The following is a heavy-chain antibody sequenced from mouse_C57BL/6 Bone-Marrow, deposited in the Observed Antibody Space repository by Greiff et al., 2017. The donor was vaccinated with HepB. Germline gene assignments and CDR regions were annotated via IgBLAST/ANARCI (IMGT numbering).Heavy chain of an antibody. Sequence: EVQLQQSGPELVKPGASVKISCKASGYTFTDYYMNWVKQSHGKSLEWIGDINPNNGGTSYNQKFKGKATLTVDKSSSTAYMELRSLTSEDSAVYYCAIWDWFAYWGQGTLVTVSA. CDR1: GYTFTDYY. J-gene: IGHJ3*01. V-gene: IGHV1-26*01. CDR2: INPNNGGT. D-gene: IGHD4-1*01. CDR3: AIWDWFAY.